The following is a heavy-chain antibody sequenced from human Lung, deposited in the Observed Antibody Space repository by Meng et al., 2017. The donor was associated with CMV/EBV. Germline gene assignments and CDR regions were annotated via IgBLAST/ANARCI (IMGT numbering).Heavy chain of an antibody. J-gene: IGHJ5*02. V-gene: IGHV3-23*01. D-gene: IGHD5-12*01. CDR2: ITGSGDST. CDR1: GFTFSDFA. CDR3: AKDLAKTKRGFRYVLDWFDP. Sequence: GGSXRLSCVASGFTFSDFAMTWVRQAPGKGLEWASTITGSGDSTYLADSVKGRFTISRVNSKNTLYLQMSSLRADDTAIYYCAKDLAKTKRGFRYVLDWFDPWXQGTXVTVSS.